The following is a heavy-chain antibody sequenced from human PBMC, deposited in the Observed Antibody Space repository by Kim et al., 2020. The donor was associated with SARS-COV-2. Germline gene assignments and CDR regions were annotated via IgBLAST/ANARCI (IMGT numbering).Heavy chain of an antibody. V-gene: IGHV3-33*01. CDR3: ASPLYCRGGRCYL. CDR2: IWYDGNKN. Sequence: GGSLRLSCAASGFTFSNYGMHWVRQAPGKGLEWVAVIWYDGNKNYYTDSVKGRFTISRDNSKNTLYLQMNSLRGEDTAVYYCASPLYCRGGRCYLWGQGTLVTVSS. CDR1: GFTFSNYG. D-gene: IGHD2-15*01. J-gene: IGHJ4*02.